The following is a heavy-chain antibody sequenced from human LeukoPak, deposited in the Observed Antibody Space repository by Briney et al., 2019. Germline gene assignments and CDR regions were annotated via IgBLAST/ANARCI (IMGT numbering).Heavy chain of an antibody. Sequence: GGSLRLSCAASGFTFSSYWMHWVRQAPGKGLVWVSRITPDGSSSSYADSVKGRFTISRDNAKNTLYLQMNSLSAEDTAVYYCARGSPTGGDYWGKGTLVTVTS. J-gene: IGHJ4*02. V-gene: IGHV3-74*01. CDR1: GFTFSSYW. CDR2: ITPDGSSS. D-gene: IGHD2-15*01. CDR3: ARGSPTGGDY.